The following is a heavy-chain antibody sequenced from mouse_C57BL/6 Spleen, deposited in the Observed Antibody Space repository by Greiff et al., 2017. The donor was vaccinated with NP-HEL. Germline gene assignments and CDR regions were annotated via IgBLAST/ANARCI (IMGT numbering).Heavy chain of an antibody. V-gene: IGHV1-26*01. CDR3: ARLWDYYAMDY. D-gene: IGHD4-1*01. Sequence: EVQLQQSGPELVKPGASVKISCKASGYTFTDYYMNWVKQSHGKSLEWIGDINPNNGGTSYNQKFKGKATLTVDKSSSTAYMELRSLTSEDSAVYYCARLWDYYAMDYWGQGTSVTVSS. J-gene: IGHJ4*01. CDR2: INPNNGGT. CDR1: GYTFTDYY.